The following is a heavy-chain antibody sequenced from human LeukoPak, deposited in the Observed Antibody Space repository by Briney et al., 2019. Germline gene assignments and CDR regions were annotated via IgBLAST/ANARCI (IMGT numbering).Heavy chain of an antibody. CDR1: GGSFSGYY. V-gene: IGHV4-34*01. D-gene: IGHD3-16*02. J-gene: IGHJ3*02. CDR2: INHSGST. Sequence: SETLSLTCAVYGGSFSGYYWSWIRQPPGKGLEWIGEINHSGSTNYNPSLKSRVTISVDTSKNQFSLKLSSVTAADTAVYYCARAIFYDYVWGSYRRDAFDIWGQGTMVTVSS. CDR3: ARAIFYDYVWGSYRRDAFDI.